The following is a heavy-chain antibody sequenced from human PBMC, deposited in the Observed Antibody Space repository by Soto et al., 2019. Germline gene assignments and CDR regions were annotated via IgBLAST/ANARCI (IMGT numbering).Heavy chain of an antibody. Sequence: GESLKISCKGAGYTVTDYWIGLVRQLPGKGLEWMVIIYPGDSDTRYSPSFQGHVTITVDKSTSTAYLQWNTLKASETAMYYCPRTISNSRYYYYAMDVWGQGTPVTVSS. D-gene: IGHD4-4*01. CDR3: PRTISNSRYYYYAMDV. CDR2: IYPGDSDT. CDR1: GYTVTDYW. J-gene: IGHJ6*02. V-gene: IGHV5-51*01.